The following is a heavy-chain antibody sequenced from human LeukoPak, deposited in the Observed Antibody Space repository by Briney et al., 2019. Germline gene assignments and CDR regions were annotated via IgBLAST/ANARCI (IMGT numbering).Heavy chain of an antibody. J-gene: IGHJ4*02. Sequence: PGGSLRLSCAASGFTFSSYEMNWVRQAPGKGLEWVSYISSSGSTIYYADSVKGRFTISRDNAKNSLYLQMNSLRAEDTAVYYCARDGYNWGGFDYWGQGTLVTVSS. V-gene: IGHV3-48*03. D-gene: IGHD5-24*01. CDR3: ARDGYNWGGFDY. CDR2: ISSSGSTI. CDR1: GFTFSSYE.